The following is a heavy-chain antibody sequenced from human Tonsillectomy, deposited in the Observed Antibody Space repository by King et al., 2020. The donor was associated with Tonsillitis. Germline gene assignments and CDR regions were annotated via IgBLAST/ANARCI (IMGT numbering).Heavy chain of an antibody. CDR2: ISDSGGRT. D-gene: IGHD1-14*01. CDR1: GLTFSSYA. CDR3: AKVSNNPYYLYAMDV. V-gene: IGHV3-23*04. Sequence: EVQLVESGGGLVQPGGSLRLSCAASGLTFSSYAMTWVRQAPGKGLEWVSGISDSGGRTYYADSVKGRFTISRDNSKNTLYLQINSLRAEDTAVYYCAKVSNNPYYLYAMDVWGQGTTVTVSS. J-gene: IGHJ6*02.